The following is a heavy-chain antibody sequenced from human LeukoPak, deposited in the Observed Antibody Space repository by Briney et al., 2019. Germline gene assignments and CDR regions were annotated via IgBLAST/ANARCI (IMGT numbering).Heavy chain of an antibody. CDR2: IYYSGST. J-gene: IGHJ4*02. CDR3: ARRRHGYCSTNTCYR. V-gene: IGHV4-39*01. D-gene: IGHD2-2*02. CDR1: GGSISSSNYY. Sequence: SETLSLTCTVSGGSISSSNYYWGWIRQSPGKGLEWIGSIYYSGSTYYNPSLKSRVTISVDTSKNQFSLKLSSVTAADTAVYYCARRRHGYCSTNTCYRWGQGILVTASS.